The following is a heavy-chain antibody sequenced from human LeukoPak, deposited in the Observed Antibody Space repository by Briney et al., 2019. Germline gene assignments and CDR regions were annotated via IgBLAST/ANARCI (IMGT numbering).Heavy chain of an antibody. CDR2: IYYSGRN. CDR3: ARVIYDFWSGYPRRDGYYFDY. V-gene: IGHV4-59*01. Sequence: PSETLSLTCTVYGGSISSYYWSWVRQPPGKGLEWIGYIYYSGRNNYIPSLKSRVTVSVDTSKHLFSLKLSSVTAADTAVYYCARVIYDFWSGYPRRDGYYFDYWGQGTLVTVSS. CDR1: GGSISSYY. J-gene: IGHJ4*02. D-gene: IGHD3-3*01.